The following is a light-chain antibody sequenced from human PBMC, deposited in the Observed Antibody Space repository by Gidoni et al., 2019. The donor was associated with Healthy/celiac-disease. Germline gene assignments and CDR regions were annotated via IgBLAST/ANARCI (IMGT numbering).Light chain of an antibody. CDR3: QQSYSTPVFT. CDR2: AAS. V-gene: IGKV1-39*01. Sequence: DIQMTQSPSSLSASVGDRVTITCRASQSISSYLNWYQQKPGKAPKLLIYAASSLQSGVPSRFSGSGSETDFTLTISRLQPEDFATYYCQQSYSTPVFTFGPGTKVDIK. CDR1: QSISSY. J-gene: IGKJ3*01.